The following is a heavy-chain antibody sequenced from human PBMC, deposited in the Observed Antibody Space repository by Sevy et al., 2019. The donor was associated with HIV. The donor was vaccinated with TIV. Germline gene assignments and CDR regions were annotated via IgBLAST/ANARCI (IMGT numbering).Heavy chain of an antibody. V-gene: IGHV3-23*01. CDR1: GFRFSSYG. J-gene: IGHJ3*02. D-gene: IGHD3-22*01. CDR3: AKDLAIVVGDAFDI. Sequence: GGSLRLSCAASGFRFSSYGMNWVRQAPGKGLEWVSAIGGRDTGTYYADSVKGRFTISRDNSRNTLFLQMNSLRAEDTAVYYCAKDLAIVVGDAFDIWGQGTVVTVSS. CDR2: IGGRDTGT.